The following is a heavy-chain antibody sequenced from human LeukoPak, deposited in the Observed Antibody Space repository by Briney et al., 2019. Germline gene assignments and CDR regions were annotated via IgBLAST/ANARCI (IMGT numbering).Heavy chain of an antibody. J-gene: IGHJ4*02. Sequence: GGSLRLSCAASGMTFSTFSMNWVRQAPGKGLEWVSTVSTSGGSTIYADSVKGRFTISRDNSKNTLYLQMNSLRAEDTAVYYCAKAQYDFWSGYSDGGSDDYWGQGTLVTVSS. CDR2: VSTSGGST. D-gene: IGHD3-3*01. CDR3: AKAQYDFWSGYSDGGSDDY. V-gene: IGHV3-23*01. CDR1: GMTFSTFS.